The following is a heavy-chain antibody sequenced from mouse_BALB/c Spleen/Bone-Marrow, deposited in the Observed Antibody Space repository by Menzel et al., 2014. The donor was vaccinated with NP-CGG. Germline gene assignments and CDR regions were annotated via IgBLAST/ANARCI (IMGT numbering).Heavy chain of an antibody. V-gene: IGHV5-12-1*01. CDR2: ISSGGGST. Sequence: EVQVVESGGGLVEPGGSLKLSCAASGFAFSSYDMSWVRQTPEKRLEWVAYISSGGGSTYYPDTVKGRFTISRDNAKNTLYLQMSSLKSEDTAMYYCARLDYGNYEGGAMDYWGQGTSVTVSS. CDR1: GFAFSSYD. CDR3: ARLDYGNYEGGAMDY. D-gene: IGHD2-1*01. J-gene: IGHJ4*01.